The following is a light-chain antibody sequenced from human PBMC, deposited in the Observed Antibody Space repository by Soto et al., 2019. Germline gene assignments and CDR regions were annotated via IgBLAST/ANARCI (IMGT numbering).Light chain of an antibody. CDR3: SSYTIPSSPSV. V-gene: IGLV2-14*01. CDR1: SSDVGGYNY. Sequence: QSVLTQPASVSGSPGQSITISCTGTSSDVGGYNYVSWYQQHPGKAPKLMISEVSNRPSGVSNRFSGSKSGNTASLTISGLQAEDEAEYYCSSYTIPSSPSVLGTGTK. J-gene: IGLJ1*01. CDR2: EVS.